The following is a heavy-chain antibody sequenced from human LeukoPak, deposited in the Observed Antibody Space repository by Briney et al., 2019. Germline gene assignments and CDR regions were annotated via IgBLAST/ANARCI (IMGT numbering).Heavy chain of an antibody. CDR1: GFTFSSYE. V-gene: IGHV3-48*03. J-gene: IGHJ4*02. CDR2: ISSSGSTI. D-gene: IGHD3-10*01. CDR3: ARTTMGRGVMTY. Sequence: QPGGSLRLSCAASGFTFSSYEMNWVRQAPGKGLEWVSYISSSGSTIYYADSVKGRFTISRDNAKNSLYLQMNSLRAGDTAVYYCARTTMGRGVMTYWGQGTLVTVSS.